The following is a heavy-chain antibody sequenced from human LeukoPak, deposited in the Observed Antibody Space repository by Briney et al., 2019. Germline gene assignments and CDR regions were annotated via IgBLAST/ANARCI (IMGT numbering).Heavy chain of an antibody. CDR1: GGSISSGDYY. J-gene: IGHJ3*02. Sequence: SETLSLTCTVSGGSISSGDYYWSWVRQPPGKGLEWIGYIYYSGSTYYNPSLKSRVTISVDTSKNQFSLKLSSVTAADTAVYYCARDGQGAFDIWGQGTMVTVSS. CDR2: IYYSGST. V-gene: IGHV4-30-4*01. CDR3: ARDGQGAFDI.